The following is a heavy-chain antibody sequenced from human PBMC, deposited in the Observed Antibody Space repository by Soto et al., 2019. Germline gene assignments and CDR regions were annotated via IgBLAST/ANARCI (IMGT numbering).Heavy chain of an antibody. D-gene: IGHD6-19*01. V-gene: IGHV2-5*02. Sequence: GSGPTLVNPTQTLTLTYTFSGFSRITGGVGVGWIRQPPGKALEWLALIYWDDDKRYSPSLKSRLTITKDTSKNQVVLTLTNMDPVDTATYYCAVGAVAGPFDPWGQGTLVTVSS. CDR3: AVGAVAGPFDP. J-gene: IGHJ5*02. CDR1: GFSRITGGVG. CDR2: IYWDDDK.